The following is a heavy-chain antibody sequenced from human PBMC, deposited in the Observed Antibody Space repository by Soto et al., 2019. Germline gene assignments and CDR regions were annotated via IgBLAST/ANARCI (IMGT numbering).Heavy chain of an antibody. D-gene: IGHD1-26*01. CDR1: KFSFSGYW. CDR2: VNPDGSTT. CDR3: AKVASGSYDWFDP. V-gene: IGHV3-74*01. J-gene: IGHJ5*02. Sequence: EVQLVESGGGLVQPGGSLRLSCAASKFSFSGYWMHWVRQAPGKGLMWVSRVNPDGSTTTYADSVKGRFTISRDNAKNTVFLQMTSLIADDTAVYYCAKVASGSYDWFDPWGQGTLVTVSS.